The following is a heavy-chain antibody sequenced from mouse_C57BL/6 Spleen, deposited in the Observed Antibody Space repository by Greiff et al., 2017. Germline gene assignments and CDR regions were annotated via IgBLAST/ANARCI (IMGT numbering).Heavy chain of an antibody. CDR3: ARGRYSNPYFDY. V-gene: IGHV5-17*01. J-gene: IGHJ2*01. CDR2: ISSGSSTI. Sequence: EVMLVESGGGLVKPGGSLKLSCAASGFTFSDYGMHWVRQAPEKGLEWVAYISSGSSTIYYADTVKGRFTISRDNAKNTLFLQMTSLRSEDTAMYYCARGRYSNPYFDYWGQGTTLTVSS. CDR1: GFTFSDYG. D-gene: IGHD2-5*01.